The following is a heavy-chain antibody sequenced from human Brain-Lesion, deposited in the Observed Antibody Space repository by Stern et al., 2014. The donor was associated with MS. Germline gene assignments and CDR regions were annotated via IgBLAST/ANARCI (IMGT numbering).Heavy chain of an antibody. D-gene: IGHD1-14*01. V-gene: IGHV3-9*01. J-gene: IGHJ4*02. Sequence: EVQLEESGGDLVQPGRSLRLSCAAFGFTFDDYAMHWVRQAPGKGLEWVAGISWNSGTIGYAYSVKGRFTTSRDNAYSSLYLQMNSLRPEDTALYYCARDITGSSAYFAYWGQGTLVTVSS. CDR3: ARDITGSSAYFAY. CDR1: GFTFDDYA. CDR2: ISWNSGTI.